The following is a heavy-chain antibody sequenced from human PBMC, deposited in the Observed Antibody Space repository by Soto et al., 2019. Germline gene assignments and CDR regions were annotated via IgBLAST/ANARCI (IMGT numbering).Heavy chain of an antibody. CDR3: ARDNDFWSGNPGAFDI. V-gene: IGHV3-7*03. CDR2: IKQDGSEK. CDR1: GFTFSSYW. D-gene: IGHD3-3*01. J-gene: IGHJ3*02. Sequence: GGSLRLSCAASGFTFSSYWMSWVRQAPGKGLEWVANIKQDGSEKYYVDSVKGRFTISRDNAKNSLYLQMNSLRAEDTAVYYCARDNDFWSGNPGAFDIWGQGTTDTGS.